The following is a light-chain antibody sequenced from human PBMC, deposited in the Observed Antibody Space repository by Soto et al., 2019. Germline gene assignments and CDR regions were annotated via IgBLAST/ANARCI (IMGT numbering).Light chain of an antibody. V-gene: IGKV3D-20*02. CDR2: DAS. J-gene: IGKJ1*01. CDR3: QQRSNWPKT. Sequence: EIVLTQSPGTLSLSPGESATLSCRASQSISSSFFAWYQHKPGQAPRLLIYDASNRATGIPARFSGSGSGTDFTLTISSLEPEDFAVYYCQQRSNWPKTFGQGTKVDIK. CDR1: QSISSSF.